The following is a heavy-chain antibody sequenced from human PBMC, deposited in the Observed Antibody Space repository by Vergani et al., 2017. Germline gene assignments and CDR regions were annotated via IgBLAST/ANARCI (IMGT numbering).Heavy chain of an antibody. J-gene: IGHJ4*02. Sequence: QVQLVESGGGVVQPGRSLRLSCAASGFTFSSYGMHWVRQAPGKGLEWVAVISYDGSNKYYADSVKGRFTISRDNSKNTLYLQMNSLRAEDTAVYYCAREGARIAADFDYWGQGTLVTVSS. CDR1: GFTFSSYG. D-gene: IGHD6-13*01. CDR2: ISYDGSNK. CDR3: AREGARIAADFDY. V-gene: IGHV3-30*03.